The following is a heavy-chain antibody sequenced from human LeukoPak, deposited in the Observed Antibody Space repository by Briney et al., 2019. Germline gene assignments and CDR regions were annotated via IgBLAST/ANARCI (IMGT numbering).Heavy chain of an antibody. CDR3: ATSRVGDTVSLDY. Sequence: ASVKVSCTVSGYTLTELSIHWVRQSPGKGLEWMGGFEPEDAKTFYAQRSQGRITMTEDTSTNTGYMNLSSLRSEDTAIYYCATSRVGDTVSLDYWGQGSLVTVSS. J-gene: IGHJ4*02. V-gene: IGHV1-24*01. D-gene: IGHD1-26*01. CDR2: FEPEDAKT. CDR1: GYTLTELS.